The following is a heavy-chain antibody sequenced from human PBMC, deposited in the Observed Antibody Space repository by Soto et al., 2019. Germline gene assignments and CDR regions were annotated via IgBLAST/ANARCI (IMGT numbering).Heavy chain of an antibody. Sequence: EVQLLESGGGLVQPGGSLRLSCAASGFTFSSYAMRWVRQAPGKGLEWVSAISGSGGSTYYADSVKGRFTVSRDTSKNTLYLQMSSRRAEDTAVYYCARRGSGSYYDYWGQGTLVTVSS. CDR1: GFTFSSYA. V-gene: IGHV3-23*01. CDR2: ISGSGGST. J-gene: IGHJ4*02. CDR3: ARRGSGSYYDY. D-gene: IGHD1-26*01.